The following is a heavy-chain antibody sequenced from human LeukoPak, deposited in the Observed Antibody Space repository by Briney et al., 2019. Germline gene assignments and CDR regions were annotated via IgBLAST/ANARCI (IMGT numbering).Heavy chain of an antibody. J-gene: IGHJ4*02. Sequence: GGSLRLSCAASGFTFTCCGMHWVRQAPGNGLEWLAVISYHGSNIYYADSVKGRFTISRDNSKNTAFLQMNSLRPEDTALYYCARKNEQGVTDFWGQGALVTVSA. CDR2: ISYHGSNI. D-gene: IGHD1-1*01. V-gene: IGHV3-30*03. CDR3: ARKNEQGVTDF. CDR1: GFTFTCCG.